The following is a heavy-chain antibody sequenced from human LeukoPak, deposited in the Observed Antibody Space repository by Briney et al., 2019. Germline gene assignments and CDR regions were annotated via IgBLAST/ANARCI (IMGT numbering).Heavy chain of an antibody. D-gene: IGHD3-16*01. CDR3: AIAGGNRYYFDY. V-gene: IGHV3-21*01. J-gene: IGHJ4*02. CDR1: GFTFSTYI. Sequence: GGSLRLSCAASGFTFSTYIMNWVRQAQEKGLEWVSSISSSDNYIYSADSAKGRFTISSDNARNSLYLQMNSLRAEDTAVYYCAIAGGNRYYFDYWGQGTLVTVCS. CDR2: ISSSDNYI.